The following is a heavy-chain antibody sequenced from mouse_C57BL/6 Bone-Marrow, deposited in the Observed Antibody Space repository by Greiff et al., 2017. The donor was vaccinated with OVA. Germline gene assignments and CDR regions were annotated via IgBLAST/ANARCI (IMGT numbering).Heavy chain of an antibody. CDR3: ARDSNYGY. D-gene: IGHD2-5*01. V-gene: IGHV1-81*01. CDR2: IYPRSGNT. J-gene: IGHJ2*01. Sequence: VHLVESGAELARPGASVKLSCKASGYTFTSYGISWVKQRTGQGLEWIGEIYPRSGNTYYNEKFKGKATLTADKSSSTAYMELRSLTSEDSAVYFCARDSNYGYWGQGTTLTVSS. CDR1: GYTFTSYG.